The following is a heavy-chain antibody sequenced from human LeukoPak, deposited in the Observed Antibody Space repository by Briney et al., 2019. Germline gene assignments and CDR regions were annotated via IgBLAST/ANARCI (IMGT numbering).Heavy chain of an antibody. CDR3: ARGRFLEWLLSYDY. V-gene: IGHV3-7*01. D-gene: IGHD3-3*01. Sequence: GGSLRLSCAASGFTFSSYWMSWVRRAPGKGLEWVANIKQDGSEKYYVDSVKGRFTISRDNAKNSLYLQMNSLRAEDTAVYYCARGRFLEWLLSYDYWGQGTLVTVSS. CDR2: IKQDGSEK. J-gene: IGHJ4*02. CDR1: GFTFSSYW.